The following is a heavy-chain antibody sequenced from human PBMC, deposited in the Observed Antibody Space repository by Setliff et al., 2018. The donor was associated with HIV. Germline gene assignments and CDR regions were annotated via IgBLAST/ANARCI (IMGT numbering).Heavy chain of an antibody. CDR2: ISWNSGSM. J-gene: IGHJ5*02. CDR3: AALSSRTNSVYGIISTRFDP. Sequence: LRLSCAASGFTFDDYAMHWVRQAPGKGLEWVSGISWNSGSMGYADSVKGRFTISRDNAENSLYLQMNSLRADDTAIYYCAALSSRTNSVYGIISTRFDPWGQGTLVTVSS. CDR1: GFTFDDYA. V-gene: IGHV3-9*01. D-gene: IGHD2-8*01.